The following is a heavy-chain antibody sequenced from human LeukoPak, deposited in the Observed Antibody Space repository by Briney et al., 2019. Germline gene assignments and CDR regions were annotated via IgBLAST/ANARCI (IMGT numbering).Heavy chain of an antibody. CDR2: ISYEGSNK. J-gene: IGHJ1*01. Sequence: GGSLRLSCAASGFTFSSYGMHWVRQAPGKGLEWVAVISYEGSNKYYADSVKGRFTISRDNSRNTLYLQMNSLRAEDTAVYYCARESIYSSSGWHPPSGYFQHWGQGTLVTVSS. D-gene: IGHD6-19*01. CDR3: ARESIYSSSGWHPPSGYFQH. CDR1: GFTFSSYG. V-gene: IGHV3-30*03.